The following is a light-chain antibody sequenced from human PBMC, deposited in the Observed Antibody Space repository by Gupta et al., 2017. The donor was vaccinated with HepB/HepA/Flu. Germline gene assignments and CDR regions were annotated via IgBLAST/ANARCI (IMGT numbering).Light chain of an antibody. CDR1: QSLLNSNGYNS. CDR2: LGS. J-gene: IGKJ3*01. Sequence: DIVMTQSPLSLTVTPGEPAAISCRSSQSLLNSNGYNSLDWYLQKPGQSPQLLTYLGSNRASGVPDRFSGSGSGTDFTLKISRVEAEDVGVYYCMQSRQTPFTFGPGTKVDIK. CDR3: MQSRQTPFT. V-gene: IGKV2-28*01.